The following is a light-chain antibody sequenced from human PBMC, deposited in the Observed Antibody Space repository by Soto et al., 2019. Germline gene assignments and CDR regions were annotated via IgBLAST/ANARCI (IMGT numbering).Light chain of an antibody. Sequence: QSALTQPASVSGSPGQSITISCTGTSSDVGGYNYVSWYQQHPGKAPKLIIYDVSNRPSGVSNRFSGSKSGNTASLIISGLQAEDEADYYCNSYTSSTTLVFGGGTKLTVL. CDR1: SSDVGGYNY. V-gene: IGLV2-14*01. CDR3: NSYTSSTTLV. J-gene: IGLJ3*02. CDR2: DVS.